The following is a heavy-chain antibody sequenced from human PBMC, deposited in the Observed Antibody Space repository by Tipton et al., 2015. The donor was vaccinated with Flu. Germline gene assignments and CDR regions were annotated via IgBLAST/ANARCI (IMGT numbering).Heavy chain of an antibody. D-gene: IGHD3-22*01. CDR3: ARTMMGAFDI. J-gene: IGHJ3*02. CDR2: IYTSGST. CDR1: GGSISSGSYY. Sequence: TLSLTCTVSGGSISSGSYYWSWIRQPAGKGLEWIGRIYTSGSTNYNPSLKSRVTIPVDTSKNQFSLKLSSVTAADTAVCYCARTMMGAFDIWGQGTMVTVS. V-gene: IGHV4-61*02.